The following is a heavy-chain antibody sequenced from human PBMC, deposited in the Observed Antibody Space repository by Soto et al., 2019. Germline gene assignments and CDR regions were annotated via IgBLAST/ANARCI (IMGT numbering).Heavy chain of an antibody. CDR1: GGSISSYY. D-gene: IGHD3-22*01. V-gene: IGHV4-59*08. CDR2: IYYSGST. Sequence: SETLSLTCTVSGGSISSYYWSWIRQPPGKGLEWIGYIYYSGSTYYNPSLKSRVTISVDTSKNQFSLKLSSVTAADTAVYYCARLAAYYYDSSGYYPFFDYWGQGTLVTSPQ. J-gene: IGHJ4*02. CDR3: ARLAAYYYDSSGYYPFFDY.